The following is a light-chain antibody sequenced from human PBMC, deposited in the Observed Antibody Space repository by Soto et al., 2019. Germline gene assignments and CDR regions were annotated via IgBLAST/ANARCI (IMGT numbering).Light chain of an antibody. CDR2: DVR. CDR1: SSDVGGYNF. J-gene: IGLJ1*01. V-gene: IGLV2-14*01. CDR3: SSYTSISTYV. Sequence: QSVLTQPASVSGSPGQSITISCTGTSSDVGGYNFVSWYQQHPGKAPKLMIYDVRNRPSGVSNRFSGSKSVNTASLTISGLQAEDKADYYCSSYTSISTYVFGTGTKLTVL.